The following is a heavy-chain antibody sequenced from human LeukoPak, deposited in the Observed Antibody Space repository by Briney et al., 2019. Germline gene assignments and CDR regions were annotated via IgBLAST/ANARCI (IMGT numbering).Heavy chain of an antibody. D-gene: IGHD3-10*01. CDR3: ARGEYYYGSGSPSTFDY. CDR1: GFTFSSYG. J-gene: IGHJ4*02. CDR2: RWYDGSNK. V-gene: IGHV3-33*01. Sequence: GGSLRLSCAASGFTFSSYGMHWVRQAPGKGLEWVAVRWYDGSNKYYADSVKGRFTISRDNSKNTLYLQMNSLRAEDTAVYYCARGEYYYGSGSPSTFDYWGQGTLVTVSS.